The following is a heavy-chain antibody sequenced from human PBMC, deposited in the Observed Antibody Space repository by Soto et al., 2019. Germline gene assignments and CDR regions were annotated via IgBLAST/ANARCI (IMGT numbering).Heavy chain of an antibody. CDR3: ARADCSSTSCHRRYYYDYMDV. V-gene: IGHV1-69*02. CDR2: IIPILGIA. CDR1: GGTFSSYT. Sequence: QFQLVQSGAEVKKPGSSVKVSCKASGGTFSSYTISWVRQAPGQGLEWMGRIIPILGIANYAQKFQGRVTITADKSTSTAYMELSSLRSEDTAVYYCARADCSSTSCHRRYYYDYMDVWGKGTTVTVSS. D-gene: IGHD2-2*01. J-gene: IGHJ6*03.